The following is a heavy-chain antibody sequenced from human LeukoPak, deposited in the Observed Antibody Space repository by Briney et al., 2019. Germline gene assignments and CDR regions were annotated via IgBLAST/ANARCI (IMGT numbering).Heavy chain of an antibody. CDR2: VYYSGST. V-gene: IGHV4-59*01. CDR3: ARDMTRAVPIPGTYYYDYAMDV. J-gene: IGHJ6*02. Sequence: SETLSLTCTVSGGSISSYCWNWIRQSPGKGLEWVGYVYYSGSTNYNPSLKSRVTISVDTSKNQFSLELSSVTAADTAVYYCARDMTRAVPIPGTYYYDYAMDVWGQGTTVSVSS. CDR1: GGSISSYC. D-gene: IGHD6-13*01.